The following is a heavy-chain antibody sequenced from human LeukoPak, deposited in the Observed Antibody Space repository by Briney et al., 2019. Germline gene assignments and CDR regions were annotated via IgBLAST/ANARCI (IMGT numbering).Heavy chain of an antibody. Sequence: GESHRLSCAASGVTFSNSWRNWMGWVRQAPGKGLEWVGLTKIKTDDGTPEYAALVKGRFTISRDDSKNTVYLEMNSLEPEDTAVYYCTSGGGTADYWGQGTLVSVSS. CDR1: GVTFSNSW. V-gene: IGHV3-15*01. D-gene: IGHD1-1*01. CDR2: TKIKTDDGTP. J-gene: IGHJ4*02. CDR3: TSGGGTADY.